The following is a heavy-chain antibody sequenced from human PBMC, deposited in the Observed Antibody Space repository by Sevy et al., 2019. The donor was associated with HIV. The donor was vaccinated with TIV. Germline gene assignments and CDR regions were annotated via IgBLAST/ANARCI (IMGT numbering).Heavy chain of an antibody. CDR3: AREATTIAARPSNWFDP. CDR1: GGSFSGYY. CDR2: INHSGST. V-gene: IGHV4-34*01. J-gene: IGHJ5*02. Sequence: SETLSLTCAVYGGSFSGYYWSWIRQPPEKGLEWIGEINHSGSTNYNPSLKSRVTISVDTSKNQFSLKLSSVTAADTAVYYCAREATTIAARPSNWFDPWGQGTLVTVSS. D-gene: IGHD6-6*01.